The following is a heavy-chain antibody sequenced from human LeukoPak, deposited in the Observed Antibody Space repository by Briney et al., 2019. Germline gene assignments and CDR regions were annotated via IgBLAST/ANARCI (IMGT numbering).Heavy chain of an antibody. CDR2: IIPIFGTA. J-gene: IGHJ4*02. Sequence: SVKVSCKASGGTFSSYAISWARQAPGQGLEWMGGIIPIFGTANYAQKFQGRVTITADESTSTAYMELSSLRSEDTAVYYCASNSPGIVGATGGVYWGQGTLVTVSS. CDR1: GGTFSSYA. D-gene: IGHD1-26*01. V-gene: IGHV1-69*13. CDR3: ASNSPGIVGATGGVY.